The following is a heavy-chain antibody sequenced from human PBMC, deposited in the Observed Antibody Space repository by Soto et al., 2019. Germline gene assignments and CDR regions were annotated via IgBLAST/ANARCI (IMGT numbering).Heavy chain of an antibody. D-gene: IGHD3-3*01. J-gene: IGHJ6*03. CDR3: ARRAATYYDFWSGPYYYYMDV. Sequence: GESLKISCKGSGYSFTSYWIGWVRQMPGKGLEWMGIIYPGDSDTRYSPSFQGQVTISADKSISTAYLQWSSLKASDTAMYYCARRAATYYDFWSGPYYYYMDVWGKGTTVTVSS. CDR1: GYSFTSYW. V-gene: IGHV5-51*01. CDR2: IYPGDSDT.